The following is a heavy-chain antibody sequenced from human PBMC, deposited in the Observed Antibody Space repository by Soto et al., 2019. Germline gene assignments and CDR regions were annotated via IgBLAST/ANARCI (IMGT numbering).Heavy chain of an antibody. Sequence: QITLKESGPTLVKPTQTLTLTCTFSGLSLSTSGEAVGWIRQPPGKALEWLALIYWDDDKRYNPTLKTRLTITKDTSKNQVVLTLTNMDPVDTATYYCAPHVSTSPAGWFDPWGQGILVTVTA. CDR3: APHVSTSPAGWFDP. D-gene: IGHD3-10*02. V-gene: IGHV2-5*02. J-gene: IGHJ5*02. CDR2: IYWDDDK. CDR1: GLSLSTSGEA.